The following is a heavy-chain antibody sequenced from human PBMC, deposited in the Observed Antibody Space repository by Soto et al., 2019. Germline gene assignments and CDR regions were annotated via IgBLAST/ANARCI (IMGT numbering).Heavy chain of an antibody. J-gene: IGHJ4*02. Sequence: KQSPTLSLTCAISGDSVSSNSAAWNWIRQSPSRGLEWLGRTYYRSKWYNDYAVSVKSRITINPDTSKNQFSLQLNSVTPEDTAVYYCAREGYYYDSSGYYAPYFDYWGQGTLVTVSS. V-gene: IGHV6-1*01. D-gene: IGHD3-22*01. CDR2: TYYRSKWYN. CDR3: AREGYYYDSSGYYAPYFDY. CDR1: GDSVSSNSAA.